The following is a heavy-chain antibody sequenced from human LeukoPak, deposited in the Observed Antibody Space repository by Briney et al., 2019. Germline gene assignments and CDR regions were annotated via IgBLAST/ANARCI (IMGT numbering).Heavy chain of an antibody. CDR2: ISSSSSYI. D-gene: IGHD4-17*01. V-gene: IGHV3-21*01. CDR3: ARDKRFGETTVTTLGLGY. CDR1: GFTFSSYS. Sequence: GGSLRLSCAASGFTFSSYSMNWVRQAPGKGLEWVSSISSSSSYIYYADSVKGRFTISRDNAKNSLYLQMNSLRAEDTAVYYCARDKRFGETTVTTLGLGYWGQGTLVTVSS. J-gene: IGHJ4*02.